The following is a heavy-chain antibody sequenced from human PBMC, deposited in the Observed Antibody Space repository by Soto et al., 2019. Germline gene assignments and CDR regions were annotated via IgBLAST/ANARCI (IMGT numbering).Heavy chain of an antibody. CDR2: IYPGDSDA. Sequence: PGESLKISCKASGYSFNNYWIGWVRQLPGKGLEWMGIIYPGDSDARYNPSFQGQVTFSADKSISTAYLQWSSLKASDTAIYYCTRRQYCGRSSCHRKLSDTNWFDPWGQGSLVTVSS. CDR1: GYSFNNYW. D-gene: IGHD2-2*01. CDR3: TRRQYCGRSSCHRKLSDTNWFDP. V-gene: IGHV5-51*01. J-gene: IGHJ5*02.